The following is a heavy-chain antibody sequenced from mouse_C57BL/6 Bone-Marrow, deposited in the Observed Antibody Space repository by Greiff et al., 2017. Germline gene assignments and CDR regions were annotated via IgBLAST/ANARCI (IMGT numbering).Heavy chain of an antibody. Sequence: EVQRVESGGGLVQPGGSLSLSCAASGFTFTDYYMSWVRQPPGKALEWLGFIRNKANGYTTEYSASVKGRFTISRDNSQSILYLQMNALRAEDSATYYCARLEVLYAMDYWGQGTSVTVSS. CDR3: ARLEVLYAMDY. J-gene: IGHJ4*01. CDR2: IRNKANGYTT. V-gene: IGHV7-3*01. CDR1: GFTFTDYY.